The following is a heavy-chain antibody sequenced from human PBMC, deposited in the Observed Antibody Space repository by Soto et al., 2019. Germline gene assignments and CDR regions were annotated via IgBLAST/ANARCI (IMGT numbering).Heavy chain of an antibody. D-gene: IGHD2-21*02. CDR2: ISGSGGST. CDR1: GFTFSSYA. Sequence: GSLRLSCAASGFTFSSYAMSWVRQAPGKGLEWVSAISGSGGSTYYADSVKGRFTISRDNSKNTLYLQMNSLRAEDTAVYYCAKDEIVVVTAIQSYYYYGMDVWGQGTTVTVSS. V-gene: IGHV3-23*01. J-gene: IGHJ6*02. CDR3: AKDEIVVVTAIQSYYYYGMDV.